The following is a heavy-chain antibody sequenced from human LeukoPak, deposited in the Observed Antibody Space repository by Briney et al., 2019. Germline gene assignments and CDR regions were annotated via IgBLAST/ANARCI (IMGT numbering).Heavy chain of an antibody. CDR3: ASFYYESSGNYYVPFDY. Sequence: SETLSLTCTVSGGSISSSSYYWGWIRQPPGKGLEWIGTIYYSGSTYYNPSLKRRVTISLDTSKNQFSLWLSSVTAADTAVYYCASFYYESSGNYYVPFDYWGQGTLVTVSS. CDR2: IYYSGST. D-gene: IGHD3-22*01. CDR1: GGSISSSSYY. J-gene: IGHJ4*02. V-gene: IGHV4-39*01.